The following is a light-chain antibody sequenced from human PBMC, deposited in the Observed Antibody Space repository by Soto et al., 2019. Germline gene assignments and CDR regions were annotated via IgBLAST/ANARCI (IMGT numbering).Light chain of an antibody. V-gene: IGKV3-20*01. CDR3: QQYGSSPWT. CDR2: GAS. CDR1: QSVSSSY. Sequence: EIVLTQSPGTLSLSPGERATLSCRASQSVSSSYLGWYQQKPGQAPRVLIYGASDRATGIPARFSGSGSGTDFTLTISRLEPEDFAVYYCQQYGSSPWTFGQGTKVDIK. J-gene: IGKJ1*01.